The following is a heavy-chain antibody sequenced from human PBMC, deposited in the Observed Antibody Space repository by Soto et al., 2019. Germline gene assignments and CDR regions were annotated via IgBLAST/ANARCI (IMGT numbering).Heavy chain of an antibody. CDR2: INHSGST. J-gene: IGHJ6*02. CDR3: ARRPAVVTYYYYGMDV. Sequence: LSETLSLTCAVYGGSFSGYYWSWIRQPPGKGLEWIGEINHSGSTNYNPSLKSRVTISVDTSKNQFSLKLSSVTAADTAVYYCARRPAVVTYYYYGMDVWGQGTTVTVSS. V-gene: IGHV4-34*01. CDR1: GGSFSGYY. D-gene: IGHD2-15*01.